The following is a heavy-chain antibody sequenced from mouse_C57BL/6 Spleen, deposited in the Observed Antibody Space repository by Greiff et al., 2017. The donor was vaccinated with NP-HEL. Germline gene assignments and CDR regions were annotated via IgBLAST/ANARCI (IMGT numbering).Heavy chain of an antibody. CDR2: ISYDGSN. CDR1: GYSITSGYY. CDR3: ARESAGKLGAMDY. Sequence: EVHLVESGPGLVKPSQSLSLTCSVTGYSITSGYYWNWIRQFPGNKLEWMGYISYDGSNNYNPSLKNRISITRDTSKNQFFLKLNSVTTEDTATYYCARESAGKLGAMDYWGQGTSVTVSS. J-gene: IGHJ4*01. D-gene: IGHD3-3*01. V-gene: IGHV3-6*01.